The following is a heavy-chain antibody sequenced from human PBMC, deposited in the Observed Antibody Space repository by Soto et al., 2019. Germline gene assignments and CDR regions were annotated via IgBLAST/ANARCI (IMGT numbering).Heavy chain of an antibody. CDR1: GDSISSGDYY. J-gene: IGHJ5*02. CDR3: DRVMEGDYSASGSYRGNWFDP. V-gene: IGHV4-30-4*01. CDR2: IYYRGST. D-gene: IGHD3-10*01. Sequence: QVQLQESGPGLVKPSQTLSLTCTVSGDSISSGDYYWSWIRQPPGKGLEWIGYIYYRGSTYYNPSLKGRGTISIDTSKDQFSLKLSSVTAADTAVYYCDRVMEGDYSASGSYRGNWFDPWGQGTLVTVSS.